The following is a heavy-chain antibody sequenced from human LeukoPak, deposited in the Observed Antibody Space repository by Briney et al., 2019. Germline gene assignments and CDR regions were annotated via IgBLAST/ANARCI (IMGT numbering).Heavy chain of an antibody. CDR1: GGSISSYY. D-gene: IGHD1-1*01. V-gene: IGHV4-59*12. CDR2: IYYSGST. J-gene: IGHJ4*02. CDR3: ARGARGLERLGAFDY. Sequence: SETLSLTCTVSGGSISSYYWSWIRQPPGKGLEGSGYIYYSGSTNSTPSLKSRVTISVDTSKNQFSLKLSSVTAADPAVYYCARGARGLERLGAFDYWGQGTLVTVSS.